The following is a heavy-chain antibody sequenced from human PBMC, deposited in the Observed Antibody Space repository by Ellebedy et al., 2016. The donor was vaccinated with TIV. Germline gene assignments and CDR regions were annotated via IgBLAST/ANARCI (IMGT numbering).Heavy chain of an antibody. CDR1: GFSFRSYW. Sequence: GGSLRLSCAASGFSFRSYWMSWVRQAPGKGLEWVANIYQDGGVQYYVDSVKGQFTISRDNADNSQFLQMNSLRAEDTAVYYCARRGSYGDYAVQINSWFDTWGRGTLVAVSS. J-gene: IGHJ5*02. D-gene: IGHD3-16*01. CDR2: IYQDGGVQ. CDR3: ARRGSYGDYAVQINSWFDT. V-gene: IGHV3-7*01.